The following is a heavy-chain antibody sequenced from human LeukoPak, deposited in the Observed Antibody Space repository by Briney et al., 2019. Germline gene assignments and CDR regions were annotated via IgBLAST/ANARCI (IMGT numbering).Heavy chain of an antibody. Sequence: PGGSLRLSCAAPGFTFSSYWMHWVRQAPGKGLVWVSRINSDGSSTSYADSVKGRFTISRDNAKNTLYLQMNSLRAEDTAVYYCARGGVYSYGHYEYWGQGTPVTVSS. CDR2: INSDGSST. CDR3: ARGGVYSYGHYEY. V-gene: IGHV3-74*01. D-gene: IGHD5-18*01. J-gene: IGHJ4*02. CDR1: GFTFSSYW.